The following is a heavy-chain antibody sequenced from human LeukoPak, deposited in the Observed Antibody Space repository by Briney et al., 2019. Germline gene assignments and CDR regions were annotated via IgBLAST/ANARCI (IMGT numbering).Heavy chain of an antibody. J-gene: IGHJ4*01. CDR2: ISYDGSNK. CDR3: AKDSGGFDY. V-gene: IGHV3-30*04. D-gene: IGHD3-16*01. Sequence: GGSLRLSCAASGFTFSGYAMHWVRQAPGKGLQWVAVISYDGSNKYYADSVKGRFTISRDNFKNTLYLQMNSLRAEDTAVYYCAKDSGGFDYWGQGTLVTVSS. CDR1: GFTFSGYA.